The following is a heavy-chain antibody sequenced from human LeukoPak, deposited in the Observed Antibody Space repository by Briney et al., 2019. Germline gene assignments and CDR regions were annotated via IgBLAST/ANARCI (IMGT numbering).Heavy chain of an antibody. CDR2: ISAGSATT. CDR1: GFNFGSYS. CDR3: ARVAGARLERLRYFDWPYFDY. V-gene: IGHV3-23*01. Sequence: PGGSLRLSCAASGFNFGSYSMTWVRQAPGKGLEWVSVISAGSATTFYADSVKGRFTISRDNAKNSLYLQMNSLSAEDTAVYYCARVAGARLERLRYFDWPYFDYWGQGTLVTVSS. J-gene: IGHJ4*02. D-gene: IGHD3-9*01.